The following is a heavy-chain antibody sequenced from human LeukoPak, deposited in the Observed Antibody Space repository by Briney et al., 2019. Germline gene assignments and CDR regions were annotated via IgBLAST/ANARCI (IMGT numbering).Heavy chain of an antibody. Sequence: SETLSLTCTVSGGSISSSSYYWGWIRLPPGKGLEWIGSIYYSGSTYYNPSLKSRVTISVDTSKNQFSLKLSSVTAADTAVYYCARHDVVSNWFDPWGQGTLVTVSS. D-gene: IGHD2-15*01. J-gene: IGHJ5*02. CDR1: GGSISSSSYY. CDR2: IYYSGST. CDR3: ARHDVVSNWFDP. V-gene: IGHV4-39*01.